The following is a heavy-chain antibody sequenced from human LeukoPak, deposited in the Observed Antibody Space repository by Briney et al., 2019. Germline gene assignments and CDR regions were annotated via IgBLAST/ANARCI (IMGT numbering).Heavy chain of an antibody. CDR1: GFTFSSYG. CDR2: VRNDGNKK. Sequence: PGGSLRLSCAASGFTFSSYGMHWVRQAPGKGLEWVAFVRNDGNKKDYTDSVKGRFTISRDNSKNTLYLQMNKLRAEDTAVYYCAKDPWGCPGGFDSWGQGILVTVSS. CDR3: AKDPWGCPGGFDS. J-gene: IGHJ4*02. D-gene: IGHD7-27*01. V-gene: IGHV3-30*02.